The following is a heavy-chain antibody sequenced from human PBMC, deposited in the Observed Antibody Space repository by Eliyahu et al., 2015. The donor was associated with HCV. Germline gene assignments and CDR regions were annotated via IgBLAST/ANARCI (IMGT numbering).Heavy chain of an antibody. V-gene: IGHV3-30*18. CDR2: ISYDGRNK. CDR3: VKGGSGWSGDY. CDR1: GFTFSNYG. D-gene: IGHD6-19*01. J-gene: IGHJ4*02. Sequence: QVQVVESGGGVVQPGGSLXLSCAAXGFTFSNYGMXWVRQAPGKGLEWITYISYDGRNKYXADSVKGRFTISRDNSKNTLWLQMNSLRVEDAALYYCVKGGSGWSGDYWGQGTLVTVSS.